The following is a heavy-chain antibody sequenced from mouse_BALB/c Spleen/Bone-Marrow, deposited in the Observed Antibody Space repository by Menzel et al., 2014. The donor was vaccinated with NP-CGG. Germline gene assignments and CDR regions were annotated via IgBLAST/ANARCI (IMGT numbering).Heavy chain of an antibody. V-gene: IGHV7-3*02. CDR2: IRNKAKGYTT. J-gene: IGHJ1*01. Sequence: EVHLVESGGGLVQPGGSPRLSCATSGFTFTDYYMSWVRQPPGKALEWLGFIRNKAKGYTTEYSASVKGRFTSSRDNSQSILYLQMNTLRAEDSATYYCARDINYDSYWYFDVWGAGTTVTVSS. CDR1: GFTFTDYY. D-gene: IGHD2-4*01. CDR3: ARDINYDSYWYFDV.